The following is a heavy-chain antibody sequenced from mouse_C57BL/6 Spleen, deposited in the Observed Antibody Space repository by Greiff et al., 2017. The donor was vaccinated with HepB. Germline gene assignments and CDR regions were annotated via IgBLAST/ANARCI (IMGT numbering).Heavy chain of an antibody. CDR2: IDPSDSET. V-gene: IGHV1-52*01. Sequence: QQPGAELVRPGSSVKLSCKASGYTFTSYWMHWVKQRPIQGLEWIGNIDPSDSETHYNQKFKDKATLTVDKSSSTAYMQLSSLTSEDSAVYYCARDYDDWYFDVWGTGTTVTVSS. CDR3: ARDYDDWYFDV. D-gene: IGHD2-4*01. J-gene: IGHJ1*03. CDR1: GYTFTSYW.